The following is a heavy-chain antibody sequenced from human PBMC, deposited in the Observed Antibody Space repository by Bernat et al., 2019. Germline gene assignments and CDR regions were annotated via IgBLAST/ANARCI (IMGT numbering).Heavy chain of an antibody. CDR1: GFTFSSYG. J-gene: IGHJ4*02. CDR3: AKDLRRYCSGGSCYLFDY. V-gene: IGHV3-30*18. D-gene: IGHD2-15*01. CDR2: ISYDGSNK. Sequence: QVQLVESGGGVVQPGRSLRLSCAASGFTFSSYGMHWVRQAPGKGLEWVAVISYDGSNKYYADSVKGRFTISRDNSKNTLYLQMNSLRAEDTAMYYCAKDLRRYCSGGSCYLFDYWGQGTLVTVSS.